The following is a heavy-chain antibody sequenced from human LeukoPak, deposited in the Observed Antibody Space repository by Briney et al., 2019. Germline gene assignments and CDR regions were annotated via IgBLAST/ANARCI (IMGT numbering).Heavy chain of an antibody. CDR2: VSPTSSDI. Sequence: QPGGSLRLSCAASGFTFSHYSMTWVRQAPGRGLEWVSYVSPTSSDIHYADSVRGRFTISRDNARYSLYLQVYSLRDVDTAVYYCARAAYSSSPDYWGQGALVTVS. CDR1: GFTFSHYS. CDR3: ARAAYSSSPDY. D-gene: IGHD6-13*01. J-gene: IGHJ4*02. V-gene: IGHV3-48*02.